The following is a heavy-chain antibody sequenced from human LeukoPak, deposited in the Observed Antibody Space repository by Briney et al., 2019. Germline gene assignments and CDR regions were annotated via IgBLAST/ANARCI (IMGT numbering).Heavy chain of an antibody. J-gene: IGHJ4*02. D-gene: IGHD3-22*01. CDR1: GASISTNY. V-gene: IGHV4-4*07. CDR3: ARDDSSRDDSGGYHY. Sequence: PSETLSLTCTVSGASISTNYWSWIRQPAGKGLEWIGRIHMSGSTNYNPSLRSRVAISMDNSKNQFSLKLKSVTAADTAVYYCARDDSSRDDSGGYHYWGQGTLVTISS. CDR2: IHMSGST.